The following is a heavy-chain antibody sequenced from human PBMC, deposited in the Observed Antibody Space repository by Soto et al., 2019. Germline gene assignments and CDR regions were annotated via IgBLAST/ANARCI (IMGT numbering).Heavy chain of an antibody. CDR2: IYYSGSP. D-gene: IGHD2-2*01. CDR3: AREPGYCSSTIFSVTDTYYSDMYA. J-gene: IGHJ6*02. CDR1: SSSTARHH. Sequence: AVALSLTCFSRSSSTARHHWRGCFRRPGKSVEWIGYIYYSGSPNYNPSLQSRVPISVDTSKNQLSLQLSSVTAADTAVYYCAREPGYCSSTIFSVTDTYYSDMYAWAQ. V-gene: IGHV4-59*11.